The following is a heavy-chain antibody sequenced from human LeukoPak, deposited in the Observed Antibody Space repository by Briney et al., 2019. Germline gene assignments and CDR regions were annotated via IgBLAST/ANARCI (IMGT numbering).Heavy chain of an antibody. CDR2: FDPEDGET. D-gene: IGHD3-22*01. CDR1: GYTLTELS. Sequence: ASVKVSCKVSGYTLTELSMHWVRQAPGKGLEWMGGFDPEDGETIYAQKFQGRVTMTEDTSTDTAYMELSSLRSEDTAVYYCATVFSDSSGYYLDYWGQGTLVNVSS. J-gene: IGHJ4*02. CDR3: ATVFSDSSGYYLDY. V-gene: IGHV1-24*01.